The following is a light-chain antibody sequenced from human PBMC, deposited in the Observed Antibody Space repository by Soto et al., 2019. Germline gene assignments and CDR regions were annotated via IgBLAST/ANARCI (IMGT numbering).Light chain of an antibody. J-gene: IGKJ1*01. V-gene: IGKV1-5*01. CDR1: QSVSRW. CDR3: QQYNSFPWT. CDR2: EGS. Sequence: DIQMTQSPSTLSASVGDRVTITCRASQSVSRWLAWYKQKPGQAPKLLISEGSSLESGVPSTFSGTASGTEFTLTISSLQPDDFATYYCQQYNSFPWTFGQGTKVDIK.